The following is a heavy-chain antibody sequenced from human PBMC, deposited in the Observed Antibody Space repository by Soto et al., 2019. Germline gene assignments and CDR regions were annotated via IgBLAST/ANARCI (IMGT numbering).Heavy chain of an antibody. D-gene: IGHD3-9*01. CDR3: RRYFGWVRGY. J-gene: IGHJ4*02. Sequence: EVQLVESGGGLVKPGGSLRLSCAASGFTFSNTWMAWVRQAPGKGLEWVGRIKSKSDGGATEYAAPLGGRFIISRDQSKNILYLEINSLKTEDTAIYYWRRYFGWVRGYWGQGALVNVSS. V-gene: IGHV3-15*01. CDR1: GFTFSNTW. CDR2: IKSKSDGGAT.